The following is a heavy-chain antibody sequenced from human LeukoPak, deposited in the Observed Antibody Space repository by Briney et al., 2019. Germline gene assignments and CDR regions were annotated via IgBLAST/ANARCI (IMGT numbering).Heavy chain of an antibody. D-gene: IGHD4-17*01. CDR1: GFTFDDYG. J-gene: IGHJ4*02. Sequence: GGSLRLSCAASGFTFDDYGMSWVRQAPGKGLEWVSGINWNGGSTGYADSVKGRFTITRDNAKNSLYLQMNSLRAEDTALYHCARDLDYGLDYWGQGTLVTVSS. CDR3: ARDLDYGLDY. V-gene: IGHV3-20*01. CDR2: INWNGGST.